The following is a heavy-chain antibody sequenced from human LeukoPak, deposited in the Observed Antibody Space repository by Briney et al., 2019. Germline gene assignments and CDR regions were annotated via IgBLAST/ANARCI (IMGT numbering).Heavy chain of an antibody. CDR3: ARGSPSDDSSGYYALRNFDY. CDR2: INPNSGGT. Sequence: ASVKVSCKASGYTFTGYYMHWVRQAPGQGLEWMGWINPNSGGTNYAQKFQGRVTMTRDTSISTAYMELSRLRSDDTAVYYCARGSPSDDSSGYYALRNFDYWGQGTLSPSPQ. J-gene: IGHJ4*02. V-gene: IGHV1-2*02. D-gene: IGHD3-22*01. CDR1: GYTFTGYY.